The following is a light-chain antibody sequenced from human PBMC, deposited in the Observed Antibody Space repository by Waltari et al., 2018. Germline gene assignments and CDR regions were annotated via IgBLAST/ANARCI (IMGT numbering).Light chain of an antibody. V-gene: IGLV3-21*04. CDR1: NIGSYS. CDR2: YDS. CDR3: QVWHPDIDPGV. Sequence: SYVLTQPPSVSVAPGETARLTCGGDNIGSYSVHWYQQKPRQAPGLVIFYDSDRPSGIPARFSGSNSGNTATLTITSVEAGDEARYYCQVWHPDIDPGVFGTGTEVTVL. J-gene: IGLJ1*01.